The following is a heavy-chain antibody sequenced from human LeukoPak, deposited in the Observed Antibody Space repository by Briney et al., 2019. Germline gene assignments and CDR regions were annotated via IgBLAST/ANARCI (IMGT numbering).Heavy chain of an antibody. J-gene: IGHJ4*02. CDR2: INHSGST. D-gene: IGHD3-10*01. CDR1: GGSFSGYY. Sequence: SETLSLTCAVYGGSFSGYYWSWIRQPPGKGLEWIGEINHSGSTYYNPSLKSRVTISVDTSKNQFSLKLSSVTAADTAVYYCAREFGSSELDYWGQGTLVTVSS. CDR3: AREFGSSELDY. V-gene: IGHV4-34*01.